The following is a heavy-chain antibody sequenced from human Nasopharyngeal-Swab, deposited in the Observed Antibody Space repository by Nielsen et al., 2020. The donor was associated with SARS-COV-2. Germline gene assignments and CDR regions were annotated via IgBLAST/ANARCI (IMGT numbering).Heavy chain of an antibody. V-gene: IGHV6-1*01. D-gene: IGHD3-3*01. Sequence: SQTLSLTGAISGDSVSSNSAAWNWIRQSPSRGLEWLGRTYYRSKWYNDYAVSVKSRITINPDTSKNQFSLQLNSVTPEDTAVYYCAREFRRVTIFGVVFRGFDYWGQGTLVTVSS. CDR3: AREFRRVTIFGVVFRGFDY. CDR2: TYYRSKWYN. J-gene: IGHJ4*02. CDR1: GDSVSSNSAA.